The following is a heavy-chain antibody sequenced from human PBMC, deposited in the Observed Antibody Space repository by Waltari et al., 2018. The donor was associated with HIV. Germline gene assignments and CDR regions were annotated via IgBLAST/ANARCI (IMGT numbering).Heavy chain of an antibody. CDR1: GGSFARYS. Sequence: QVQLVQSGAEVRKPGSSVQVSCKTSGGSFARYSINWVRQAPGQGLEWMGRIVTASYKPKYAQKSQGRVTITADRSTGTVYLEVTNLRPADTAIYYCATARETMGVDFDYWGQGTLITVSS. D-gene: IGHD3-10*01. V-gene: IGHV1-69*02. CDR3: ATARETMGVDFDY. CDR2: IVTASYKP. J-gene: IGHJ4*02.